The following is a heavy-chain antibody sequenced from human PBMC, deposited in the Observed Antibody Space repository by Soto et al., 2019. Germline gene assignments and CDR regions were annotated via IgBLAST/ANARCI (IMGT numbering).Heavy chain of an antibody. CDR1: GGSIISGGYY. J-gene: IGHJ5*02. CDR2: IYSSGST. Sequence: SETLSLTCTVSGGSIISGGYYWILIRQHPGKGLEWIGYIYSSGSTFYNPSLKSRVTISVDTSKNQFSLNLNSVTAADTAVYYCARVLWSTVSPTRDSWFAPWGQGALVTVSS. CDR3: ARVLWSTVSPTRDSWFAP. D-gene: IGHD4-17*01. V-gene: IGHV4-31*03.